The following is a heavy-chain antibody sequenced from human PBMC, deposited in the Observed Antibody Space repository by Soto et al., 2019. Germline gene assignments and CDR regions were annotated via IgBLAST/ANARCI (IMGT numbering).Heavy chain of an antibody. CDR3: ARAPRPRYCSGGSCYGYGMDV. Sequence: QVQLQESGPGLVKPSETLSLTCTVSGGSVSSGSYYWSWIRQPPGKGLEWIGYIYYSGSTTYNPALKSRVTISVDTSKNQFSLKLSSVTAADTAVYYCARAPRPRYCSGGSCYGYGMDVWGQGTTVTVSS. D-gene: IGHD2-15*01. CDR2: IYYSGST. CDR1: GGSVSSGSYY. J-gene: IGHJ6*02. V-gene: IGHV4-61*01.